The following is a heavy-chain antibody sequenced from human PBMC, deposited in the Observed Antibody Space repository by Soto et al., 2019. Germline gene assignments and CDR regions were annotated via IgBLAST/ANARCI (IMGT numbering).Heavy chain of an antibody. CDR1: GGSISSYY. CDR2: IYYSGST. Sequence: SETLSLTCTVSGGSISSYYCSWIRQPPGKGLEWIGYIYYSGSTNYNPSLKSRVTISVDTSKNQFSLKLSSVTAADTAVYYCARAVWGNWFDPWGQGTLVTVSS. CDR3: ARAVWGNWFDP. D-gene: IGHD3-16*01. J-gene: IGHJ5*02. V-gene: IGHV4-59*01.